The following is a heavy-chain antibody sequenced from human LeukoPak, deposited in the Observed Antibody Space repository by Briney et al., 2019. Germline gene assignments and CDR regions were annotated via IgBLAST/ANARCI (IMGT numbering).Heavy chain of an antibody. CDR2: IWYDGSNK. D-gene: IGHD3-22*01. Sequence: PGGSLRLSCAASGFTFSSYGMHWVRQAPGKGLEWVAVIWYDGSNKYCADSVKGRFTISGDNSKNTLYLQVNSLRAEDTAVYYCARARNDYDSSGFSALDLWGQGTLVTVSS. V-gene: IGHV3-33*01. CDR3: ARARNDYDSSGFSALDL. CDR1: GFTFSSYG. J-gene: IGHJ5*02.